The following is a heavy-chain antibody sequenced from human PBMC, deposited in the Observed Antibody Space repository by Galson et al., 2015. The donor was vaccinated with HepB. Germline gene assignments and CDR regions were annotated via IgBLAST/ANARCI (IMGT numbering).Heavy chain of an antibody. V-gene: IGHV1-24*01. J-gene: IGHJ3*02. CDR2: IDPEGGET. CDR3: ATEGSGDHAAFDI. CDR1: GYTLTELS. Sequence: SVKVSCKVSGYTLTELSMHWMRQAPGKGLEWMGGIDPEGGETIYAQKFQGRVTMTEDTSTDTAYMELSSLRPEDTAVYYCATEGSGDHAAFDICGQGTMVTVSS. D-gene: IGHD4-17*01.